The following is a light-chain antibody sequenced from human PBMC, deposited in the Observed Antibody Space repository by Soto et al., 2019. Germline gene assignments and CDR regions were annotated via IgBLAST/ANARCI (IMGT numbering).Light chain of an antibody. CDR1: NIGSKT. CDR2: DDS. CDR3: QVWDSSGDHLYV. V-gene: IGLV3-21*02. J-gene: IGLJ1*01. Sequence: SYELTQPPSVSVAPGQTARITCGGHNIGSKTVHWYQQKPGQAPVVVIYDDSDRPPGIPERFSGSNSGNTATLTISRVEAGDEADYYCQVWDSSGDHLYVFGTGTKLTVL.